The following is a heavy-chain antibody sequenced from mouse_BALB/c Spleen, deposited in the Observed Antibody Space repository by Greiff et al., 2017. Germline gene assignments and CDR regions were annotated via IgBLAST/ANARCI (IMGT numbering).Heavy chain of an antibody. CDR1: GFTFSSFG. CDR2: ISSGSSTI. J-gene: IGHJ2*01. V-gene: IGHV5-17*02. CDR3: ARSYYYGSSYVDY. Sequence: DVKLVESGGGLVQPGGSRKLSCAASGFTFSSFGMHWVRQAPEKGLEWVAYISSGSSTIYYADTVKGRFTISRDNPKNTLFLQMTSLRSEDTAMYYCARSYYYGSSYVDYWGQGTTLTVSS. D-gene: IGHD1-1*01.